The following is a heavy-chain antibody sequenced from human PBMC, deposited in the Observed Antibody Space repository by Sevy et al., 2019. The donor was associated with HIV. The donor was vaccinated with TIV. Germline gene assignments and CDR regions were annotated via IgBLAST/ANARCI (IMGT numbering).Heavy chain of an antibody. CDR1: GYTFTSYW. CDR3: ARTGDSSGRDNCFDP. Sequence: GESLKISCKGSGYTFTSYWISWVRQMPGKGLEWMGRIDPSDSYTHYNPSFQGHVTISVDKSINTAYLQWSSLKASDTAMYYCARTGDSSGRDNCFDPWGQGTPVTVSS. D-gene: IGHD3-22*01. V-gene: IGHV5-10-1*01. J-gene: IGHJ5*02. CDR2: IDPSDSYT.